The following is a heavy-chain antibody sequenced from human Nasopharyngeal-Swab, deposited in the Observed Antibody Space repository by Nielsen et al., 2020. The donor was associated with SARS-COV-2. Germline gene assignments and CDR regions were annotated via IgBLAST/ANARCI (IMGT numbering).Heavy chain of an antibody. J-gene: IGHJ3*02. CDR1: SFSFTDYT. CDR2: ISSSGFYI. D-gene: IGHD4-23*01. Sequence: GESLKISCAASSFSFTDYTMTWVRQAPGKGLEWVSCISSSGFYIYYADSVKGRFTVSRDNSKNTLYLQMNSLRAEDTAVYYCARDPDGGNVWEDAFDIWGQGTMVTVSS. V-gene: IGHV3-21*01. CDR3: ARDPDGGNVWEDAFDI.